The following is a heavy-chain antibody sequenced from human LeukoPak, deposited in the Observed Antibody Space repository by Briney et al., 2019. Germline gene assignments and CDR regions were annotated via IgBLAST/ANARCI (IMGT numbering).Heavy chain of an antibody. V-gene: IGHV1-69*04. CDR1: GGTFSSYA. Sequence: SVKVSCKASGGTFSSYAISWVRQAPGQGLEWMGRIIPILGIANYAQKFQGRVTITADKSTSTAYMELSSLRSEDTAVYYCARRGLNRNWFDPWGQGTLVTVS. CDR2: IIPILGIA. D-gene: IGHD1-14*01. J-gene: IGHJ5*02. CDR3: ARRGLNRNWFDP.